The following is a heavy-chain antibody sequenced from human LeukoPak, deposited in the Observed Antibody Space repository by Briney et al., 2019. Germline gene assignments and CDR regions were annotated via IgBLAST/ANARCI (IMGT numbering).Heavy chain of an antibody. V-gene: IGHV3-13*01. CDR1: GSTFIDTD. D-gene: IGHD6-19*01. Sequence: QPGGPLRLSCAARGSTFIDTDMNGARQVIGKGLEGVSAIGIRGDTHYSGSVKGRFTISRENAESSLYLQMNSLRAEDTAVYYCARGGIQVSGIDEFDYWGQETLVTVSS. J-gene: IGHJ4*02. CDR2: IGIRGDT. CDR3: ARGGIQVSGIDEFDY.